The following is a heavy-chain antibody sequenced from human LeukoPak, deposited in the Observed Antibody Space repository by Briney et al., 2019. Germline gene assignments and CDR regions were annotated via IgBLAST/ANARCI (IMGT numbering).Heavy chain of an antibody. D-gene: IGHD6-19*01. J-gene: IGHJ4*02. V-gene: IGHV1-18*01. Sequence: ASVKVSCKASGYTFPRYGLSWVRQAPAKGLEWMGWISAYNGNTNYAQKLQGRVTMTTDTSTSTAYMELGSLRSDDTAVYYCARGSAVAGSSFDYWGQGTLVTVSS. CDR3: ARGSAVAGSSFDY. CDR1: GYTFPRYG. CDR2: ISAYNGNT.